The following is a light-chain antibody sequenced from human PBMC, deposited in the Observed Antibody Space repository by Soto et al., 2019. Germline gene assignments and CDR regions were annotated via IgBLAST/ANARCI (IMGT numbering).Light chain of an antibody. Sequence: EIVMTQSPATLSVPPGERATLSCRASQSVSSNLAWYQQKPGQSPRLLIYGASTRATGIPARFSGSGSGTEFTLTISSLQSEDFAVYYCQQYNKWPLTFGQGTKLEIK. CDR1: QSVSSN. J-gene: IGKJ2*01. V-gene: IGKV3-15*01. CDR2: GAS. CDR3: QQYNKWPLT.